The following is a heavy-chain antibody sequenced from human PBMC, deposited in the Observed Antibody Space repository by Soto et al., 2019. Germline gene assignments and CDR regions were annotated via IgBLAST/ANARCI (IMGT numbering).Heavy chain of an antibody. CDR1: VYSFTSYW. D-gene: IGHD1-26*01. CDR3: ARLPTLYSGSYFDY. V-gene: IGHV5-51*01. J-gene: IGHJ4*02. Sequence: GGSLKRSCQRSVYSFTSYWIGGVLPIPGKGLEWMGIIYPGDSDTRYSPSFQGQVTISADKSISTAFLQWSSLKASDTAMYYCARLPTLYSGSYFDYWGQGALVTVSS. CDR2: IYPGDSDT.